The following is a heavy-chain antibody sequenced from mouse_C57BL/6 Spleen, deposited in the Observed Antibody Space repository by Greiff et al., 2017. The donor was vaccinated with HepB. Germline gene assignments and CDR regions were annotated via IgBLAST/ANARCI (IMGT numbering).Heavy chain of an antibody. CDR1: GYTFTSYW. J-gene: IGHJ1*03. D-gene: IGHD1-1*01. Sequence: QVQLQQPGAELVRPGTSVKLSCKASGYTFTSYWMHWVKQRPGQGLEWIGVIDPSDSYTNYNQKFKGKATLTVDTSSSTAYMQLSSLTSEDSAVYYGASYYYGSSYWYFDVWGTGTTVTVSS. V-gene: IGHV1-59*01. CDR3: ASYYYGSSYWYFDV. CDR2: IDPSDSYT.